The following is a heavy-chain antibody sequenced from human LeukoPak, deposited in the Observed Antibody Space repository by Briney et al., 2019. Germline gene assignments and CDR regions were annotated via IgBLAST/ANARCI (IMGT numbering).Heavy chain of an antibody. CDR3: SNHSYGYYNFDY. J-gene: IGHJ4*02. Sequence: GGSLRLSCAASEFTFSAYDMGSIRQAPGKWLEWVSYISSGGNTSSYLDSVKGRCTISRDNAKSSLYLQMNSLRAGDTVAYHCSNHSYGYYNFDYWGKGTLVTVSS. V-gene: IGHV3-11*04. CDR1: EFTFSAYD. D-gene: IGHD5-18*01. CDR2: ISSGGNTS.